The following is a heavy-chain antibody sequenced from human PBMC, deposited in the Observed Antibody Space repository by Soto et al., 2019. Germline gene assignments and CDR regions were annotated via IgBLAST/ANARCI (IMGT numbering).Heavy chain of an antibody. CDR2: VYYSGST. J-gene: IGHJ5*02. Sequence: SETLSLTCTVSGGSISSGDYYWSWIRQPPGKGLEWIGYVYYSGSTYYNPSLKSRVTISVDTSKNQFSLKLSSVTAADTAVYYCARVGISSWYPRGWFDPWGQGTLVTVSS. D-gene: IGHD6-13*01. CDR1: GGSISSGDYY. CDR3: ARVGISSWYPRGWFDP. V-gene: IGHV4-30-4*01.